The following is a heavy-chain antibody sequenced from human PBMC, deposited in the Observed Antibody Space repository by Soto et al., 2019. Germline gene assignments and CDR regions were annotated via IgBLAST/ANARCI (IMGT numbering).Heavy chain of an antibody. CDR3: ARMAGPWYFDL. CDR2: INHSGSS. Sequence: SETLSLTCAVHGGSFSGFYWTWIRQPPGKGLEWIGEINHSGSSNYNPPLKSRVTMSLDTSRNQFSLSLNSVTAADTAVYYCARMAGPWYFDLWGRGTLVT. J-gene: IGHJ2*01. V-gene: IGHV4-34*01. CDR1: GGSFSGFY.